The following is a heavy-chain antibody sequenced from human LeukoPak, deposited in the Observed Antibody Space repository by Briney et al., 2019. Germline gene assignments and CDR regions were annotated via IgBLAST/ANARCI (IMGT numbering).Heavy chain of an antibody. CDR1: GASVSSSH. D-gene: IGHD5-24*01. CDR2: LSYTGKT. V-gene: IGHV4-59*02. CDR3: SEGYFEPFDH. J-gene: IGHJ4*02. Sequence: SETLSLTCLVSGASVSSSHWNWIRQLPGKGLEWIGCLSYTGKTDYNPSLTSRVTISLDTSKNQVSLKLKPLTAADTAVYYCSEGYFEPFDHWGQGISVTVSS.